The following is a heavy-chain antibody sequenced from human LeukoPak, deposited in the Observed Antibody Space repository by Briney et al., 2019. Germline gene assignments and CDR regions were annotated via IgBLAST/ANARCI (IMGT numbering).Heavy chain of an antibody. CDR2: TYYRSKWYN. CDR1: GDSVSINSAA. J-gene: IGHJ4*02. CDR3: ARGGSSSWSPFFDY. D-gene: IGHD6-13*01. V-gene: IGHV6-1*01. Sequence: SQTLSLTFAISGDSVSINSAAWNWIRQSPSRGLEWLGSTYYRSKWYNDYAVSVKSRITINPDTSKNQFSLQLNSVTPEDTAVYYCARGGSSSWSPFFDYWGQGTLVTVSS.